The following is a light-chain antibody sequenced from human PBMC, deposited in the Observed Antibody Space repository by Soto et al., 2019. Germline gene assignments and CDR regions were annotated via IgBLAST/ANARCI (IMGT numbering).Light chain of an antibody. CDR3: SSCASSSTPIV. CDR2: EVT. J-gene: IGLJ3*02. V-gene: IGLV2-14*01. Sequence: QSVLTQPASVSGSPGQSITISCTGTSSDVGGCNYVSWYQQHPGKAPKLMIYEVTNRPSGVSNRFSGSKSGNTASLTISGLQAEDEADYYCSSCASSSTPIVFGGGTKVTVL. CDR1: SSDVGGCNY.